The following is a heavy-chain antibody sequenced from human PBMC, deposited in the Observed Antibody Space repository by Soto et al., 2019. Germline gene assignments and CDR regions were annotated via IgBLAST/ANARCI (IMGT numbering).Heavy chain of an antibody. Sequence: QVQLQESGPGLVKPSQTLSLTCTVSGGSISSGGYYWSWIRQHPGKGLGWIGYIYQSGSTYYNPSLNSRVTISVYTSKNQFSLKLSSVTAAYTAVYYCARDRQYCSGGSCPVGAFDIWGQGTMVTVSS. CDR3: ARDRQYCSGGSCPVGAFDI. J-gene: IGHJ3*02. CDR1: GGSISSGGYY. D-gene: IGHD2-15*01. CDR2: IYQSGST. V-gene: IGHV4-31*03.